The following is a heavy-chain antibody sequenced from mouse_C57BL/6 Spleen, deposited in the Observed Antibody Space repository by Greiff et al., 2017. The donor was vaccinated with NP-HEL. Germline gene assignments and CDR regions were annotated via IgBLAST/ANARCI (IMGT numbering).Heavy chain of an antibody. CDR2: ISSGSSTI. J-gene: IGHJ4*01. CDR3: ARDYSNYGGDYYAMDY. Sequence: EVKVEESGGGLVKPGGSLKLSCAASGFTFSDYGMHWVRQAPEKGLEWVAYISSGSSTIYYADTVKGRFTISRDNAKNTLFLQMTSLRSEDTAMYYCARDYSNYGGDYYAMDYWGQGTSVTVSS. V-gene: IGHV5-17*01. CDR1: GFTFSDYG. D-gene: IGHD2-5*01.